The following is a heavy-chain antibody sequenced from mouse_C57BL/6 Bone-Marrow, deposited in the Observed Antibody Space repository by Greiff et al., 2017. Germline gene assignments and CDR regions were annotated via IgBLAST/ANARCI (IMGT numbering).Heavy chain of an antibody. D-gene: IGHD2-5*01. Sequence: VMLVESGAELARPGASVKLSCKASGYTFTSYGIRWVKQRTGQGLEWIGEIYPRSGNTYYNEKFKGKATLTADKSSSTAYMELRSLTSEDSAVYFCARGGFVYSKPCAYWGQGTVVTVSA. CDR1: GYTFTSYG. V-gene: IGHV1-81*01. CDR2: IYPRSGNT. CDR3: ARGGFVYSKPCAY. J-gene: IGHJ3*01.